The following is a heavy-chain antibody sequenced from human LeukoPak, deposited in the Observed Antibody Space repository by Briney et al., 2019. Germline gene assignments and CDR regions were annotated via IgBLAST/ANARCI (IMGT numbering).Heavy chain of an antibody. CDR2: INPNSGGT. J-gene: IGHJ6*03. D-gene: IGHD6-13*01. V-gene: IGHV1-2*02. CDR1: GYTFTGYY. Sequence: ASVKVSCKASGYTFTGYYMHWVRQAPGQGLEWMGWINPNSGGTNYAQKFQGRVTMTRDTSISTAYMELSRLRSDDTAVYYCARARPGIAAAGYYYYYMDVWGKGTTVTISS. CDR3: ARARPGIAAAGYYYYYMDV.